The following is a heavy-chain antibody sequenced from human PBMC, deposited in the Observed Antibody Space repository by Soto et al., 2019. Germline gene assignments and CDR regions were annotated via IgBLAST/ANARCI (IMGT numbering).Heavy chain of an antibody. J-gene: IGHJ4*02. CDR2: ISYDGSNK. Sequence: HPGGSLRLSCAASGFTFSSYGMHWVRQAPGKGLEWVAVISYDGSNKYYADSVKGRFTISRDNSKNTLYLQMNSLRAEDTAVYYCAKVPYYYDSSGYFDYWGQGTLVTVSS. CDR3: AKVPYYYDSSGYFDY. V-gene: IGHV3-30*18. D-gene: IGHD3-22*01. CDR1: GFTFSSYG.